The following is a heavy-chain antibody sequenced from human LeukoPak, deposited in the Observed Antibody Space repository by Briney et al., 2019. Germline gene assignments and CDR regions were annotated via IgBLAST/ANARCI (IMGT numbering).Heavy chain of an antibody. CDR1: GDSISSSSYY. Sequence: SETLSLTCTVSGDSISSSSYYWGWIRQPPGKGLEWIGTFYYSGTTYYNPSLKSRVTISVDTSKNQFSLQLSSVTAADTAVYYCVRPYNNWFATPTNWFDPWGQGTLVTVSS. CDR2: FYYSGTT. CDR3: VRPYNNWFATPTNWFDP. V-gene: IGHV4-39*01. D-gene: IGHD1-20*01. J-gene: IGHJ5*02.